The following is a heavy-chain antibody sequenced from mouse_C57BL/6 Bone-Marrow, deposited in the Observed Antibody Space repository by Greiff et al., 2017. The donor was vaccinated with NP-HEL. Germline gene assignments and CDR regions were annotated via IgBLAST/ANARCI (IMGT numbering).Heavy chain of an antibody. J-gene: IGHJ2*01. CDR1: GYSITSGYY. V-gene: IGHV3-6*01. D-gene: IGHD1-1*01. CDR3: ARDYGSRYGNYFDY. Sequence: EVKLMESGPGLVKPSQSLSLTCSVTGYSITSGYYWNWIRQFPGNKLEWMGYISYDGSNNYNPSLKNRISITRDTSKNQFFLKLNSVTTEDTATYYCARDYGSRYGNYFDYWGQGTTLTVSS. CDR2: ISYDGSN.